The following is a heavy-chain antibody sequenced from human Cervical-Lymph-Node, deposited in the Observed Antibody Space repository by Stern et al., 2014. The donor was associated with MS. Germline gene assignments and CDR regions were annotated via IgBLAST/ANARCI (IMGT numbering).Heavy chain of an antibody. V-gene: IGHV3-21*02. CDR1: GFTVSRFT. D-gene: IGHD3-22*01. CDR2: ISGSGRYI. CDR3: ASDFFESTDYYLPY. J-gene: IGHJ4*02. Sequence: EVQLVESGGGLVKPGGSLRLSCSASGFTVSRFTLNWVRQAPGKVLEWVSSISGSGRYIYYADSVKGRFTISRDNAKNSLHLQMTRLRAEDTAVYYCASDFFESTDYYLPYWGQGTLVTVSS.